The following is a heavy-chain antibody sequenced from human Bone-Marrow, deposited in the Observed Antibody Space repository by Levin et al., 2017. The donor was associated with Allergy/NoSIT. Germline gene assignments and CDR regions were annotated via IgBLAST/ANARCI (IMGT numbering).Heavy chain of an antibody. CDR2: IYWNDDT. CDR1: DFSLNTIGVG. Sequence: ASGPTLVKPTQALTLTCTFSDFSLNTIGVGVGWIRQPPGKALEWLAVIYWNDDTRYTPSLKDRLTITKDTSKNQVVLTMANMDPVDTATYFCAHSSDYYNSAYYPFYPCGYWGPGTRVTVSS. CDR3: AHSSDYYNSAYYPFYPCGY. V-gene: IGHV2-5*01. J-gene: IGHJ4*02. D-gene: IGHD3-22*01.